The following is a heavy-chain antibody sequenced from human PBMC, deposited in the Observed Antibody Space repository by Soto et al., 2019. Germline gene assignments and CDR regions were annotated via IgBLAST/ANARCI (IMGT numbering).Heavy chain of an antibody. J-gene: IGHJ6*02. D-gene: IGHD3-3*01. CDR3: AKAFYDFWSGHQLTNIIYYYGMDV. Sequence: PGGSLRLSCAASGFTFSSYAMSWVRQAPGKGLEWVSAISGSGGSTYYADSVKGRFTISRDNSKNTLYLQMNSLRAENTAVYYCAKAFYDFWSGHQLTNIIYYYGMDVWGQGTTVAVSS. CDR2: ISGSGGST. CDR1: GFTFSSYA. V-gene: IGHV3-23*01.